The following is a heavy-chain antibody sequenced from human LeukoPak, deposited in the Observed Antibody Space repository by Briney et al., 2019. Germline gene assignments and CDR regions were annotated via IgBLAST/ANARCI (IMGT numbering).Heavy chain of an antibody. CDR1: GFSFSTYT. D-gene: IGHD5-24*01. Sequence: GGSLRLSCAASGFSFSTYTMNWVRQAPGKGLEWVSGIIPSGHTTYYADSVRGRFTISRDNSRNTLYLQMNSLRAEDTAVYYCAKDDRWLQFCCWGQGTLVTVSA. CDR2: IIPSGHTT. V-gene: IGHV3-23*01. J-gene: IGHJ4*02. CDR3: AKDDRWLQFCC.